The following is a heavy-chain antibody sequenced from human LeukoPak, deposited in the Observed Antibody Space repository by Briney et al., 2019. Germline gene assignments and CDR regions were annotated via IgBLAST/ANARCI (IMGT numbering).Heavy chain of an antibody. J-gene: IGHJ4*02. Sequence: ASVEVSCKVSGYTLTELSMHWVRQAPGKGLEWMGGFDPEDGETIYAQKFQGRVTMTEDTSTDTAYMELSSLRSEDTAVYYCATRSLRFLEWLSPCDYWGQGTLVTVSS. CDR2: FDPEDGET. D-gene: IGHD3-3*01. V-gene: IGHV1-24*01. CDR1: GYTLTELS. CDR3: ATRSLRFLEWLSPCDY.